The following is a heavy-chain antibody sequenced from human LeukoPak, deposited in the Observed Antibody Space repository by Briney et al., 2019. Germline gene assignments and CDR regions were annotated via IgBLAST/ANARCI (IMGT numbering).Heavy chain of an antibody. CDR2: ISPDGETT. Sequence: GGSLRLSCEASGFTISSISMNWVRQAPGKGLEWVSSISPDGETTYHADSVKGRFTTSRDNAKSSLYLQMNSLRAEDTALYYCTRDLPVPSLVRGIIIYGLIDYWGQGTLVTVSS. D-gene: IGHD3-10*01. J-gene: IGHJ4*02. V-gene: IGHV3-21*06. CDR3: TRDLPVPSLVRGIIIYGLIDY. CDR1: GFTISSIS.